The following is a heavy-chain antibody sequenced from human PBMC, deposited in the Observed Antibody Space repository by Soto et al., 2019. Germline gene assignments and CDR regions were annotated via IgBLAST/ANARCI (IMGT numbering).Heavy chain of an antibody. D-gene: IGHD3-22*01. J-gene: IGHJ6*02. V-gene: IGHV1-69*13. CDR2: IIPIFGTA. Sequence: ASVKVSCKASGGTFSSYAISWVRQAPGQGLEWMGGIIPIFGTANYAQKFQGRVTITADESTSTAYMELSSLRSEDTAVYYCARASQYYDSSAVLRGNYYYYYGMDVWGQGTTVTVSS. CDR1: GGTFSSYA. CDR3: ARASQYYDSSAVLRGNYYYYYGMDV.